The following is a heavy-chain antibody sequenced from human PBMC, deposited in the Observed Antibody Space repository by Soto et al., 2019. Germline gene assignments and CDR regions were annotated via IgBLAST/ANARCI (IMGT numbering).Heavy chain of an antibody. CDR3: AKMSTSSWYIDYFDF. CDR2: IGSSGGTI. V-gene: IGHV3-23*01. J-gene: IGHJ4*02. Sequence: EAQLLESGGGLVQPGGSLRLSCVASGISFTTYAMTWVRLAPGKGLEWVSGIGSSGGTIYYADSVKGRFTISRDISKNTVYLQMNSLRAEDTAVYYCAKMSTSSWYIDYFDFWGPGTLVTVSS. CDR1: GISFTTYA. D-gene: IGHD6-13*01.